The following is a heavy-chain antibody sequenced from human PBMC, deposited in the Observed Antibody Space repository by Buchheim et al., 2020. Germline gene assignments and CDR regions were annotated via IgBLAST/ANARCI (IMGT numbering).Heavy chain of an antibody. V-gene: IGHV3-23*01. J-gene: IGHJ4*02. CDR1: GFTFSSYA. D-gene: IGHD3-9*01. Sequence: EVQLLESGGGLVQPGGSLRLSCAASGFTFSSYAMSWVRQAPGKGLEWVSAISGSGGSTYYADSVKGRFTISRDNSKKTLYLQMNSLRAEDTAVYYCAKDTTISASILRYFDWLLFDYWGQGTL. CDR3: AKDTTISASILRYFDWLLFDY. CDR2: ISGSGGST.